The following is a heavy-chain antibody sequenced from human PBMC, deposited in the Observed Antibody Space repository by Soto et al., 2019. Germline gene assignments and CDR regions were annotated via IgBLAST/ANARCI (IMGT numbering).Heavy chain of an antibody. D-gene: IGHD3-10*01. CDR2: INAGSGNT. CDR3: ARDRGFGESFRYYFAN. J-gene: IGHJ4*02. V-gene: IGHV1-3*01. CDR1: GYTFTGFS. Sequence: ASVKVSCKASGYTFTGFSLHWVRQAPGQRLEWMGWINAGSGNTKYSQKFQGRVTITRDTSASTAYMELSSLTSEDTAVYYCARDRGFGESFRYYFANWAKGTRVTVSS.